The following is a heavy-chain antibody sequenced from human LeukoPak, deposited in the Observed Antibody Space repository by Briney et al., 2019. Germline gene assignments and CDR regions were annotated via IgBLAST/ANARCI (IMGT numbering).Heavy chain of an antibody. V-gene: IGHV3-48*04. CDR1: GFTFSSYS. CDR3: AADVDTAMVDY. J-gene: IGHJ4*02. Sequence: QPGGSLRLSCAASGFTFSSYSMNWVRQAPGKGLEWVSYISSSSSTIYYADSVKGRFTISRDNAKNSLYLQMNSLRAEDTAVYYCAADVDTAMVDYWGQGTLVTVSS. D-gene: IGHD5-18*01. CDR2: ISSSSSTI.